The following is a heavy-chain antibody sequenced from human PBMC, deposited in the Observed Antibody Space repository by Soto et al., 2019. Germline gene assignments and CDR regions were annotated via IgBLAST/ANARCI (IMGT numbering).Heavy chain of an antibody. CDR3: ALRSMAVVPEY. CDR2: INHSGST. Sequence: SETLSLTCAVYGGSFSGYYCSWIRQPPGKGLEWIGEINHSGSTNYNPSLKSRVTISVDTSKNQFSLKLSSVTAADTAVYYCALRSMAVVPEYWGQGTLVTV. J-gene: IGHJ4*02. V-gene: IGHV4-34*03. D-gene: IGHD3-22*01. CDR1: GGSFSGYY.